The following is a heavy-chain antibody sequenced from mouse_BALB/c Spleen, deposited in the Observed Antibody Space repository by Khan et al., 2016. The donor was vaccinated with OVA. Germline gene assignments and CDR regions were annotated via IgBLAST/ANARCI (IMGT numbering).Heavy chain of an antibody. Sequence: EVQLQESGGGLVQPGGSRKLSCAASGFTFIDYGMAWVRQTPGKGPEWIAFISSVAYSIYYADTVTGRFTISRENAKNTLYLEMSSLRSDATAMYYCARGGFAYWGQGTLVTVSA. CDR1: GFTFIDYG. CDR3: ARGGFAY. CDR2: ISSVAYSI. J-gene: IGHJ3*01. V-gene: IGHV5-15*02.